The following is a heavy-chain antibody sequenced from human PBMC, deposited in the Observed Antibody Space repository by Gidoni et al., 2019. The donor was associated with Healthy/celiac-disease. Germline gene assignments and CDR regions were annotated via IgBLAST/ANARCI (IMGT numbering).Heavy chain of an antibody. Sequence: QVQLVQSGAEVTKPGSSVQVSCKASGGPFRSYALSWVRQAPGQGLEWMGGIFAIFGTANYAQKCQGRVTITANEYTSTAYMELSSLRSEDTAVYYCARSPARYSGSASFDYWGQGTLVTVSS. CDR3: ARSPARYSGSASFDY. CDR1: GGPFRSYA. J-gene: IGHJ4*02. CDR2: IFAIFGTA. V-gene: IGHV1-69*01. D-gene: IGHD1-26*01.